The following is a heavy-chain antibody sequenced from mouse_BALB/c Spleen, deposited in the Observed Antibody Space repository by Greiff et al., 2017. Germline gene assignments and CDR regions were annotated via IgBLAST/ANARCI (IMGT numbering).Heavy chain of an antibody. V-gene: IGHV5-6-5*01. CDR3: ATTVADYFDY. Sequence: EVQRVESGGGLVKPGGSLKLSCAASGFTFSSYAMSWVRQTPEKRLEWVASISSGGSTYYPDSVKGRFTISRDNARNILYLQMSSLRSEDTAMYYCATTVADYFDYWGQGTTLTVSS. J-gene: IGHJ2*01. CDR1: GFTFSSYA. CDR2: ISSGGST. D-gene: IGHD1-1*01.